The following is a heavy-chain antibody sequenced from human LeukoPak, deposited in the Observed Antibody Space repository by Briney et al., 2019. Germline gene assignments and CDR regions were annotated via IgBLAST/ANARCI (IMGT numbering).Heavy chain of an antibody. J-gene: IGHJ3*02. CDR2: ISSSSSYI. Sequence: PGGSLRLSCAASGFTFSSYSMNWVRQAPGKGLEWVSSISSSSSYIYYADSVKGRFTISRDNAKNSLYLQMNSLRAEDTAAYYCARIHDYGDLDAFDIWGQGTMVTVSS. D-gene: IGHD4/OR15-4a*01. CDR1: GFTFSSYS. CDR3: ARIHDYGDLDAFDI. V-gene: IGHV3-21*01.